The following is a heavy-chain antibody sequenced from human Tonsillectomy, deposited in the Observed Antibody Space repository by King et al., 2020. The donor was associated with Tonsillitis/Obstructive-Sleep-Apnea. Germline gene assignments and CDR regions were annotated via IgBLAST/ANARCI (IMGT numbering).Heavy chain of an antibody. D-gene: IGHD5-18*01. V-gene: IGHV4-34*01. CDR3: ARGEGYSYGYWYFDL. CDR2: INHSGST. CDR1: GGSFSGYY. Sequence: VQLQQWGAGLLKPSETLSLTCAVYGGSFSGYYWSWIRQLPGKGLEWIGEINHSGSTNYNPSLKSRVTISVDTSKSQFSLKLSSVTAADTAVYYCARGEGYSYGYWYFDLWGRGTLVTVSS. J-gene: IGHJ2*01.